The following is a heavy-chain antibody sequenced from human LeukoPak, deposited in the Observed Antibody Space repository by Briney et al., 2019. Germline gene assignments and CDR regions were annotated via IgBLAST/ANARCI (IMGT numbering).Heavy chain of an antibody. CDR2: INTGNGNT. CDR1: RYTFTDYA. V-gene: IGHV1-3*04. D-gene: IGHD3-10*01. CDR3: ARDYGSGTLHY. J-gene: IGHJ4*02. Sequence: ASVKVSCKASRYTFTDYAIHWVRQAPGQRLEWMGWINTGNGNTRYSQKFQDRFTIARDTSANTAYMQLSSLRSEDTAVYYCARDYGSGTLHYWGQGTLVTVSS.